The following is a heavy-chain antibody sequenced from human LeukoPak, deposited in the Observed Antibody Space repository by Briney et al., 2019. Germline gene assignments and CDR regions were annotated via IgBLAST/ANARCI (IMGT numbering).Heavy chain of an antibody. CDR1: GYSISSGYY. D-gene: IGHD1-26*01. Sequence: PSETLSLTCTVSGYSISSGYYWGWIRQPPGKGLEWIGSINHSGSTYYNPSLNSRLPISPDTSKTQFSLKRTSVTAADTAVYYCTREVRSAWASFDPWGQGTLGIVSS. V-gene: IGHV4-38-2*02. CDR2: INHSGST. CDR3: TREVRSAWASFDP. J-gene: IGHJ5*02.